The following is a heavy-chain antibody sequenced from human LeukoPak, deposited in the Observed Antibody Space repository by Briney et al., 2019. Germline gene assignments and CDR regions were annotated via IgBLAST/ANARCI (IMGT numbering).Heavy chain of an antibody. J-gene: IGHJ3*02. V-gene: IGHV4-38-2*02. CDR1: GYSISSGYY. D-gene: IGHD2-21*01. CDR3: ARLWWGLAFDI. CDR2: INHSGST. Sequence: SETLSLTCTASGYSISSGYYWSWIRQPPGKGLEWIGEINHSGSTNYNPSLKSRVTISVDTSKNQFSLKLSSVTAADTAVYYCARLWWGLAFDIWGQGTMVTVSS.